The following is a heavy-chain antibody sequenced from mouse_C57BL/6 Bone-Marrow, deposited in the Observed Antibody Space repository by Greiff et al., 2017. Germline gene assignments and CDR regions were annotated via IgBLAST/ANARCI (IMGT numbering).Heavy chain of an antibody. D-gene: IGHD1-3*01. CDR2: ISSGGSYT. Sequence: EVQLKESGGDLVKPGGSLKLSCAASGFTFSSYGMSWVRQTPDKRLEWVATISSGGSYTYYPDSVKGRFTISRDNAKNTLYLQMSSLKSEDTAMYYCARQNYNTHYWGQGTTLTVSS. V-gene: IGHV5-6*01. CDR1: GFTFSSYG. CDR3: ARQNYNTHY. J-gene: IGHJ2*01.